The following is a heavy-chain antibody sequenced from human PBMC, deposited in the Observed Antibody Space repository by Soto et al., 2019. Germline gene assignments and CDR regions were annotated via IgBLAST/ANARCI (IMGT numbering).Heavy chain of an antibody. CDR1: GFSFGNYW. V-gene: IGHV3-7*03. CDR3: ARDVGPVTIFGEALSGYFDF. J-gene: IGHJ4*02. D-gene: IGHD3-3*01. CDR2: IKEDGSER. Sequence: GGSLRLSCAVSGFSFGNYWMSWVRQAPGKGLEWLASIKEDGSERYYLDSVKGRFTISRDNAKDSLSLQMNSLRGEDTAFYYCARDVGPVTIFGEALSGYFDFWGQGTLVTVAS.